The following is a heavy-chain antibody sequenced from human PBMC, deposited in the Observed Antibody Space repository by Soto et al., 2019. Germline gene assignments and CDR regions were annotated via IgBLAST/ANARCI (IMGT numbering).Heavy chain of an antibody. CDR2: IKTKADGGAT. Sequence: EVHLVESGGGLVKPGGSLRLSCATSDFTITNAWMNWVRQAPGKGLEWVGRIKTKADGGATEYAAPLKGRSTISRDDSRNTLFLQMNSLKTEETAVYYCTTGSVEGVWGQGATVTVSS. D-gene: IGHD2-15*01. J-gene: IGHJ6*02. CDR3: TTGSVEGV. V-gene: IGHV3-15*07. CDR1: DFTITNAW.